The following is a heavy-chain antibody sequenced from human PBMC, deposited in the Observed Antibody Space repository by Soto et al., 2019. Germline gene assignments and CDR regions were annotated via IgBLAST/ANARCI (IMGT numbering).Heavy chain of an antibody. J-gene: IGHJ4*02. V-gene: IGHV4-59*01. D-gene: IGHD5-18*01. CDR2: IYYSGST. CDR1: GGSISSYY. CDR3: ARRRGYRLDY. Sequence: SETLSLTCTVSGGSISSYYWSWIRQPPGKGLEWIGYIYYSGSTNYNPSLKSRVTISVDTSKNQFSLGLSSVTAADTAVYYCARRRGYRLDYWGQGTLVTVSS.